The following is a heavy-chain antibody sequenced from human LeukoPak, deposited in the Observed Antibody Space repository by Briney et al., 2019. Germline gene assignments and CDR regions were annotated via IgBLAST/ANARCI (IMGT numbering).Heavy chain of an antibody. CDR2: IHSSGST. J-gene: IGHJ4*02. CDR1: GGSLSGHF. D-gene: IGHD3-9*01. Sequence: SETLSLTCTVSGGSLSGHFWSWFRRPPGKGLENIGYIHSSGSTNYNPSYKRRVTVSLEMSKNQFSLSLSSVTAADTAVYYCARDPGDTDWYNFDFWGQGILVTVSS. V-gene: IGHV4-59*11. CDR3: ARDPGDTDWYNFDF.